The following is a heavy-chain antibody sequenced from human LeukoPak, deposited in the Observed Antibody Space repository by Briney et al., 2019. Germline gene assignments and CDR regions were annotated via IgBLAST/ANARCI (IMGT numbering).Heavy chain of an antibody. J-gene: IGHJ4*02. CDR2: ISSDGGST. V-gene: IGHV3-64*01. Sequence: PGGSLRLSCEASGFTFSTYAMHWVRQAPGKGLQYVSSISSDGGSTYYASSVKGRFTISRDNSKNTLYLQMNSLRAEDTAVYYCARRAGAYSHPYDYWGQGTLVTVSS. CDR3: ARRAGAYSHPYDY. D-gene: IGHD4/OR15-4a*01. CDR1: GFTFSTYA.